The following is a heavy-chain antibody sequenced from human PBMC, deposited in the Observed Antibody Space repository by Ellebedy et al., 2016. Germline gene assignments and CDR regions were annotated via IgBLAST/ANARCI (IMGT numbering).Heavy chain of an antibody. Sequence: GGSLRLSCAASGFTFSTYWMYWVRQAPGKGLEWVASIKEDGSNKHYVDSVKGRFTISRDNAKNSLYLQMNGLRVEDTAIYYCAKGGMQYFENWGQGTRVTVSS. J-gene: IGHJ4*02. D-gene: IGHD2-8*01. CDR1: GFTFSTYW. CDR3: AKGGMQYFEN. V-gene: IGHV3-7*01. CDR2: IKEDGSNK.